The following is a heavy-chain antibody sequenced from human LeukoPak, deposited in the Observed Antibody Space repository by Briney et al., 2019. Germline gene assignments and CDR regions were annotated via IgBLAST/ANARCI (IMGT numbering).Heavy chain of an antibody. J-gene: IGHJ4*02. CDR3: AKDSGSYYFDY. D-gene: IGHD1-26*01. CDR2: ISSDSGTI. CDR1: GLTFSTYS. Sequence: GGSLRLSCGASGLTFSTYSMNWVRQAPGKGLEWVSYISSDSGTIYYADSVKGRFTISRDNAKKSLYLQMNSLRAEDTAVYYCAKDSGSYYFDYWGQGTLVTVSS. V-gene: IGHV3-48*01.